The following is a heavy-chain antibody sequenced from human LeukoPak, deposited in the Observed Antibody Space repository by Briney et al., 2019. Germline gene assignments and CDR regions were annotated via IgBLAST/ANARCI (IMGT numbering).Heavy chain of an antibody. D-gene: IGHD3-10*01. V-gene: IGHV3-21*01. J-gene: IGHJ4*02. Sequence: GGSLRLSCAASGFTFSSYSMNWVRQPPGEWLEWVSSISSSSSYIYYADSVKGRFTISRDNAKNSLYLQMNSLRAEDTAVYYCARDVELLWFGESQYFDYWGQGTLVTVSS. CDR1: GFTFSSYS. CDR2: ISSSSSYI. CDR3: ARDVELLWFGESQYFDY.